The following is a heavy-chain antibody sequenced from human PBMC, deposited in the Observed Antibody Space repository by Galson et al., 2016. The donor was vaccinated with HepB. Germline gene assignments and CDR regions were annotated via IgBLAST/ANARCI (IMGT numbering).Heavy chain of an antibody. V-gene: IGHV5-51*01. Sequence: QSGAEVTKPGESLKISCQDSGRSSTSYWIGWVRQKPGKGLESMGIIYLDDSDTRYNPSFQGQVTISADKSISTAYLQWSSLKASDSALYYCARYDNKGFFDSWGRGTLVTVST. CDR2: IYLDDSDT. J-gene: IGHJ4*02. D-gene: IGHD3-22*01. CDR3: ARYDNKGFFDS. CDR1: GRSSTSYW.